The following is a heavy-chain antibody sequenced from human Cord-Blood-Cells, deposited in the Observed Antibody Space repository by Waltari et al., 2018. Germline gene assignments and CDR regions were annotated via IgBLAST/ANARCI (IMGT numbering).Heavy chain of an antibody. CDR1: GYTFTGYY. J-gene: IGHJ5*02. CDR3: ASGKGLGWFDP. D-gene: IGHD3-9*01. Sequence: QVQLVQSGAEVKKPGASVKVSCKASGYTFTGYYMHWVRQAPGQGVEWRGWINPNGGGTNYAQKFQGRVTMTRGTCSSTAYMELSRLRSDDTAVYYCASGKGLGWFDPWGQGTLVTVSS. V-gene: IGHV1-2*02. CDR2: INPNGGGT.